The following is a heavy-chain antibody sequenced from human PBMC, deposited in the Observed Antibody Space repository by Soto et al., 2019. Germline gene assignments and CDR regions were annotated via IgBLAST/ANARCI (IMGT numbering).Heavy chain of an antibody. CDR3: AKGNYCYDMDD. Sequence: PGGSLRLSCAASGFTFSNYGMHWVRQAPGKGLEWVAVISADGSNKYYADSVKGRFTISRDNSKNTLYLQMNSLRVDDTAVYYCAKGNYCYDMDDWAKGRTVAVSS. CDR2: ISADGSNK. V-gene: IGHV3-30*18. CDR1: GFTFSNYG. J-gene: IGHJ6*03.